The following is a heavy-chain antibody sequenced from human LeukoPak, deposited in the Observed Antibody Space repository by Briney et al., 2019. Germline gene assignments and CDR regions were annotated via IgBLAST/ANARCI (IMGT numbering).Heavy chain of an antibody. J-gene: IGHJ4*02. V-gene: IGHV3-21*06. CDR1: GFTFSSYS. CDR2: ISSSSSYI. D-gene: IGHD1-26*01. CDR3: ARSAGSGSYPFDY. Sequence: GWSLRLSCAASGFTFSSYSMNWVRQAPGKGLEWVSSISSSSSYIYYADSVKGRFTVSRDNAKNSLYLQMNSLRDEDTAVYYCARSAGSGSYPFDYWGQGTLVTVSS.